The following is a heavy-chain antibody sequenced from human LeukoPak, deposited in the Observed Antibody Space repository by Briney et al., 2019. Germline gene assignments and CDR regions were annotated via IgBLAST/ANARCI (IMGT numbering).Heavy chain of an antibody. CDR2: ISGSGGST. D-gene: IGHD1-26*01. CDR1: GFTFSSYA. J-gene: IGHJ5*02. V-gene: IGHV3-23*01. CDR3: AKSGSYTNWFDP. Sequence: HTGGSLRLSCAASGFTFSSYAMSWVRQAPGKGLEWVSAISGSGGSTYYADSVKGRFTISRDNSKNTLYLQMNSLRAEDTAVYYCAKSGSYTNWFDPWGQGTLVTVSS.